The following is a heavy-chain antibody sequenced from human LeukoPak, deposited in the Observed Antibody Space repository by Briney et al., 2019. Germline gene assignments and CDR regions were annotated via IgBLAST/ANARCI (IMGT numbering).Heavy chain of an antibody. V-gene: IGHV3-21*01. CDR2: ISSSSSYI. J-gene: IGHJ4*02. CDR3: ARDSTHYGSLPVYFDY. D-gene: IGHD3-10*01. Sequence: GGSLRLSCAAPGFTFSSYSMNWVRQAPGKGLEWVSSISSSSSYIYYADSVKGRFTISRDNAKNSLFLQMNSLRAEDTAVYYCARDSTHYGSLPVYFDYWGQGTLVTVSS. CDR1: GFTFSSYS.